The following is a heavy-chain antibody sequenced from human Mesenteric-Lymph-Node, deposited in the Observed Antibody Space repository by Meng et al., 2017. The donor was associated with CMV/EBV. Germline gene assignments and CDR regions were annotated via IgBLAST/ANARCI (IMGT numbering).Heavy chain of an antibody. V-gene: IGHV4-59*01. Sequence: SCKASGFTFSTYGISWVRQAPGKGLEWIGYIYYSGSTKYNPSLKSRVTISVDTSKNQFSLKLSSVTAADTAVYYCARDRGYSGYDPKYYYYGMDVWGQGTTVTVSS. CDR2: IYYSGST. J-gene: IGHJ6*02. CDR3: ARDRGYSGYDPKYYYYGMDV. CDR1: GFTFSTYG. D-gene: IGHD5-12*01.